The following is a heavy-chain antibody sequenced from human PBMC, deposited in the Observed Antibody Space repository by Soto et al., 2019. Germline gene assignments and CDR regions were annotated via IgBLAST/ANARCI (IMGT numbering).Heavy chain of an antibody. Sequence: SVKVSCKASGGTFSSYAISWVRQAPGQGLEWMGGIIPIFGTANYAQKFQGRVTITADESTSTAYMELSSLRSEDTAVYYCARDNVAARPAEGYYYYYGMDVWGQGPTVTVSS. CDR1: GGTFSSYA. D-gene: IGHD6-6*01. V-gene: IGHV1-69*13. CDR2: IIPIFGTA. CDR3: ARDNVAARPAEGYYYYYGMDV. J-gene: IGHJ6*02.